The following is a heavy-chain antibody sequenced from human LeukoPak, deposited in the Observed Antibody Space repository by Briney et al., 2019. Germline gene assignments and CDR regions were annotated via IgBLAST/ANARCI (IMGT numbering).Heavy chain of an antibody. J-gene: IGHJ4*02. CDR2: IYYSGST. CDR1: GGSISSYY. CDR3: AASLWFGIYPDY. D-gene: IGHD3-10*01. V-gene: IGHV4-59*12. Sequence: SETLSLTCTVSGGSISSYYWSWIRQPPGKGLEWIGYIYYSGSTNYNPSLKSRVTISVDTSKNHLSLSLNSVTAADTAVYYCAASLWFGIYPDYWGQGSLVTASS.